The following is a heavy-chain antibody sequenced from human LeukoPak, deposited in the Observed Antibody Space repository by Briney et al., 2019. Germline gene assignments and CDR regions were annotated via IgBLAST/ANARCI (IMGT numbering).Heavy chain of an antibody. J-gene: IGHJ4*02. D-gene: IGHD3-16*01. CDR3: ARGGAGPLRD. Sequence: SETLSLTCTVSSASVSSYYGSWVRQPPGGGLEWIGYISNSGSPSYNPSFKSRVTFSADTSKNHLSLKLNSVTPADTAVYFCARGGAGPLRDWGQGTLVTVSS. CDR2: ISNSGSP. CDR1: SASVSSYY. V-gene: IGHV4-59*02.